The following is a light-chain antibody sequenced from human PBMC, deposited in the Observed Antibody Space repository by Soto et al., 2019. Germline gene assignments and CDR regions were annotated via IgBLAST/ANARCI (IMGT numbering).Light chain of an antibody. Sequence: QSVLTQPPSASGTPGQRVTISCSGSSSNIGSNTVNWYQQLPETAPKLLIYGYNQRPSGVPDRFSGSKSGTSASLASSGLQSEDEADFYCAVWDDRLNGPVFGGGTKLTVL. V-gene: IGLV1-44*01. CDR2: GYN. J-gene: IGLJ2*01. CDR3: AVWDDRLNGPV. CDR1: SSNIGSNT.